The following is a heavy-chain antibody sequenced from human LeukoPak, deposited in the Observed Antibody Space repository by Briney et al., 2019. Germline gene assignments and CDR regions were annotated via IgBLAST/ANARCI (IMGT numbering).Heavy chain of an antibody. J-gene: IGHJ4*02. Sequence: SETLSLTCTVSGGSISSCYWSWIRQPPGKGLEWIGYIYFSGSANYNPSLKSRVTISVDTSKNQFSLKLSSVTAADTAVYFCARVAREYSSSWYPYYFDYWGQGTLVTVSS. D-gene: IGHD6-13*01. CDR3: ARVAREYSSSWYPYYFDY. CDR2: IYFSGSA. CDR1: GGSISSCY. V-gene: IGHV4-59*01.